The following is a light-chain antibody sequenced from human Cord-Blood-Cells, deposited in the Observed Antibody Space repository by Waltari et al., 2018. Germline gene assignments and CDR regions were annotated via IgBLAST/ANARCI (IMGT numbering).Light chain of an antibody. Sequence: QSALTQPASVSGSPGQSLTISCTGTSSDVGSSNFVSWYQQHPGKAPKLMIYEGSKRPSGVSNRFSGSKSGNTASLTISGLQAEDEADYYCCSYAGSSTVVFGGGTKLTVL. J-gene: IGLJ2*01. CDR3: CSYAGSSTVV. CDR2: EGS. V-gene: IGLV2-23*01. CDR1: SSDVGSSNF.